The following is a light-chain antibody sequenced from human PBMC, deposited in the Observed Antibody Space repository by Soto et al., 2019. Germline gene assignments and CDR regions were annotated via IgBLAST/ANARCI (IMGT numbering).Light chain of an antibody. Sequence: PGERATLSCRASQSVSSSFVAWYQQKPGQAPRLLIYGASTRATGIPDRFGGSGSGTDFTLTISRLEPEDFAVYYCQQYGSSGTFGQGTKVDIK. CDR2: GAS. CDR1: QSVSSSF. CDR3: QQYGSSGT. V-gene: IGKV3-20*01. J-gene: IGKJ1*01.